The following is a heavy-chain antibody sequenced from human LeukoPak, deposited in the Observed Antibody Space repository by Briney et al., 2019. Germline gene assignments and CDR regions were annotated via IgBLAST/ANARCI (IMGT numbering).Heavy chain of an antibody. CDR2: FSSGYT. CDR3: ATTNIGPYYFDY. Sequence: AGGSLRLSCAASGFTFSDYYMSWIRQVPGKGLEWVSYFSSGYTNYAGSVKGRFTISRDNAKNSLYLQINSLRAEDTAVYYCATTNIGPYYFDYWGQGTLVTVPS. J-gene: IGHJ4*02. CDR1: GFTFSDYY. V-gene: IGHV3-11*03.